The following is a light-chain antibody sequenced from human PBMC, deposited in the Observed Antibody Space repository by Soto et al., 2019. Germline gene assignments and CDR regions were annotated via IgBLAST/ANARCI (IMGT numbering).Light chain of an antibody. CDR2: GAS. CDR1: QSISSK. J-gene: IGKJ4*01. CDR3: QEYNNWHPIT. V-gene: IGKV3-15*01. Sequence: EIVMTQSPATLSVSPGERATLSCRASQSISSKLVWYQQKPGQAPRLLIYGASTRATGIPVRFSGSGSGTEFTLTITSLQSADFAVYYCQEYNNWHPITFGGGTKVEIK.